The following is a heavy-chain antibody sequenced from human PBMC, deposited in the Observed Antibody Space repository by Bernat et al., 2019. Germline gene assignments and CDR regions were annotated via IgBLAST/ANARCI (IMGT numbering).Heavy chain of an antibody. J-gene: IGHJ4*02. CDR3: ARGDYYGSGSYAY. Sequence: QVQLVQSGAEVKKPGSSVKVSCKASGGTFSSYTISWVRQAPGQGLEWMGRIIPILGIANYAQKFPGRVTITADKSTSTAYMELSSLRSEDTAVYYCARGDYYGSGSYAYWGQGTLVTVSS. V-gene: IGHV1-69*02. CDR1: GGTFSSYT. D-gene: IGHD3-10*01. CDR2: IIPILGIA.